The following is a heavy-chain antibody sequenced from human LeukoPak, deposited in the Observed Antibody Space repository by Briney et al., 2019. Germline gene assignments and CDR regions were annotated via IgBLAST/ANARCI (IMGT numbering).Heavy chain of an antibody. V-gene: IGHV3-48*02. CDR2: ITSRSTI. Sequence: GGSLRLSCAASGFAFSTYGMNWVRQAPGKGLEWVSYITSRSTIYYADSVKGRFTISGDNVKNSLYPEMNSLRDDDTAVYYCARRVSGSYLDYWGQGILVTVSS. D-gene: IGHD3-10*01. CDR1: GFAFSTYG. J-gene: IGHJ4*02. CDR3: ARRVSGSYLDY.